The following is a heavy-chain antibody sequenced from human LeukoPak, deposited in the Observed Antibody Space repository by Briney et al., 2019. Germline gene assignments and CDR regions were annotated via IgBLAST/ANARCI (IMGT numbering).Heavy chain of an antibody. D-gene: IGHD2-2*01. CDR2: ISYDGSNK. Sequence: PGGSLRLSCAASGFTFNTYGMHWVRQAPGKGLEWGAVISYDGSNKYYADSVKGRFTISRDNSKNTLYLQMNSLGAEDMAVYYCAKDRPRSWVIPAATLDFWGQGTLVTVSS. V-gene: IGHV3-30*18. CDR1: GFTFNTYG. J-gene: IGHJ4*02. CDR3: AKDRPRSWVIPAATLDF.